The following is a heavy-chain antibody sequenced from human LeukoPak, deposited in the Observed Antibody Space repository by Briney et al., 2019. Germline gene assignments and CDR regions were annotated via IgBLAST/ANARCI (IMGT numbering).Heavy chain of an antibody. CDR3: ARVGDYGGEIDY. J-gene: IGHJ4*02. CDR1: GYTFTSYD. CDR2: MNPNSGNT. D-gene: IGHD4-23*01. V-gene: IGHV1-8*03. Sequence: ASVKVSCKASGYTFTSYDINWVRQATGQGLEWMGWMNPNSGNTGYAQKFQGRVTITRNTSISTAYMELSSLRSEDTAVYYCARVGDYGGEIDYWGQGTLVTVSS.